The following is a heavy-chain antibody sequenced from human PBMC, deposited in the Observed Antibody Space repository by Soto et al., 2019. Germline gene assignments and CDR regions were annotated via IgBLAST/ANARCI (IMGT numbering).Heavy chain of an antibody. Sequence: SETLSLTCAVSGGSISSSNWWSWVRQPPGKGLEWIGEIYHSGSTNYNPSLKSRVTISVDKSKNQFSLKLSSVTAADTAVYYCARDRSYDILTGYSYYFDYWGRGTLVTVSS. D-gene: IGHD3-9*01. CDR1: GGSISSSNW. CDR3: ARDRSYDILTGYSYYFDY. V-gene: IGHV4-4*02. J-gene: IGHJ4*02. CDR2: IYHSGST.